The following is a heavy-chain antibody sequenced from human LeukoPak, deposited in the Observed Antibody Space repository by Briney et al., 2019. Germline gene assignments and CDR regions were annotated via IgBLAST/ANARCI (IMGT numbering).Heavy chain of an antibody. J-gene: IGHJ4*02. CDR3: TTGYDFWSGYSPFDY. D-gene: IGHD3-3*01. CDR1: GFTFSNAW. CDR2: IKSKTDGGTT. Sequence: GGSLRLPCAASGFTFSNAWMSWVRQAPGKGLEWVGRIKSKTDGGTTDYAAPVKGRFTISRDDSKNTLYLQMNSLKTEDTAAYYCTTGYDFWSGYSPFDYWGQGTLVTVSS. V-gene: IGHV3-15*01.